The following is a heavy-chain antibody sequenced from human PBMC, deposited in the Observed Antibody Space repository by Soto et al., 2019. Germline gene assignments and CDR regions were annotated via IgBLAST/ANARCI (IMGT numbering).Heavy chain of an antibody. J-gene: IGHJ6*02. D-gene: IGHD2-2*01. CDR3: ARDLLSDYASGGVYYYYYGMDV. CDR1: GGTFSSYA. Sequence: QVQLVQSGAEVKKPGSSVKVSCKASGGTFSSYAISWVRQAPGQGLEWMGGIIPIFGTANYAQNFQGRVQITADESTSQAYMELRSLESDDTAVYYCARDLLSDYASGGVYYYYYGMDVWGQGTTVTVSS. V-gene: IGHV1-69*01. CDR2: IIPIFGTA.